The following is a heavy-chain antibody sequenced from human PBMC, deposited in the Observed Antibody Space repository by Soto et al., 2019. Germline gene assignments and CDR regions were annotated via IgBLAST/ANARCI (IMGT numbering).Heavy chain of an antibody. D-gene: IGHD7-27*01. V-gene: IGHV3-74*01. CDR3: ARGTNWGFDY. CDR1: GFTFSNYW. CDR2: TDIDGSST. J-gene: IGHJ4*02. Sequence: VGSLRLSCAASGFTFSNYWMHWVRQVPGKGLVWVSRTDIDGSSTSHADSVKGRFTISRDNAKNTLFLQMNSLRAEDTAVYYCARGTNWGFDYWGQGTLVTVSS.